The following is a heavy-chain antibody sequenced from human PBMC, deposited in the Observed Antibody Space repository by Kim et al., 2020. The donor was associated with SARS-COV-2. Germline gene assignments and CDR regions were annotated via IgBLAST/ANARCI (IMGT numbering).Heavy chain of an antibody. D-gene: IGHD2-2*01. CDR2: IHHSGST. Sequence: SETLSLTCGVTGGYFSGYYWNWIRQSPGKGLEWIGEIHHSGSTNYNPSLESRVTISIDMSKNQFSLKVNSVTAADTATYFCARGKLRFGYAASKRHLDFWGQGTLVTVSS. CDR3: ARGKLRFGYAASKRHLDF. V-gene: IGHV4-34*01. J-gene: IGHJ4*02. CDR1: GGYFSGYY.